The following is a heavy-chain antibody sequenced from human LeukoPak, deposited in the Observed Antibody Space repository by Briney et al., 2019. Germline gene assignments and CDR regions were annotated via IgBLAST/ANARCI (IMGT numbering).Heavy chain of an antibody. J-gene: IGHJ3*02. CDR3: ARHRAVAGSRDAFDI. D-gene: IGHD6-19*01. CDR1: GYTFTSYY. Sequence: ASVKVSCKASGYTFTSYYMHWVRQAPGQGLEWMGIINPSGGSTSYAQKFQGRVTMTRDTSTSTVYMELSSLRSGDTAVYYCARHRAVAGSRDAFDIWGQGTMVTVSS. CDR2: INPSGGST. V-gene: IGHV1-46*01.